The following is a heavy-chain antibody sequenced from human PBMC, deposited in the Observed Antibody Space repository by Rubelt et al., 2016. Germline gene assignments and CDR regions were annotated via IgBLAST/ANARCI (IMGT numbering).Heavy chain of an antibody. Sequence: GLEWVSVITVGGTTTYYADSVKGRFTISRDDYKNTLHLEMNSLRAEDTAVYYCVRDGGGNYYVSYFLDYWGQGTLVTVSS. CDR2: ITVGGTTT. J-gene: IGHJ4*02. V-gene: IGHV3-23*01. CDR3: VRDGGGNYYVSYFLDY. D-gene: IGHD4-23*01.